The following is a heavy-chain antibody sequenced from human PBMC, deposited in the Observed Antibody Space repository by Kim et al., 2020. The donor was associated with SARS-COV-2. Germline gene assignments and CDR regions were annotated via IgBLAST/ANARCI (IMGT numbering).Heavy chain of an antibody. CDR3: TTAGSSKGDY. J-gene: IGHJ4*02. CDR1: GFTFSNAW. V-gene: IGHV3-15*01. Sequence: GGSLRLSCAASGFTFSNAWMSWVRQAPGKGLEWVGRIKSKYDGETTDYAAPVKGRFTMSRDDSKNMLYLQMNSLKTEDTAVYYCTTAGSSKGDYWGQGTL. D-gene: IGHD6-6*01. CDR2: IKSKYDGETT.